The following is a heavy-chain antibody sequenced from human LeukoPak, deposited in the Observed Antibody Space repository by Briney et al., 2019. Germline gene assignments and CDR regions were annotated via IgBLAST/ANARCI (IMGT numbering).Heavy chain of an antibody. CDR3: ARAAGYSSGWHIDS. D-gene: IGHD6-19*01. CDR2: INTYSGGT. V-gene: IGHV1-2*02. Sequence: GASVKVSCKASGYTFTYYYMHWVRQAPGQGLEWMGCINTYSGGTNNAQNFQGRVTMTRDTSIGTAYMELSRLRTDDTAVYYCARAAGYSSGWHIDSWGQGNLVTASS. CDR1: GYTFTYYY. J-gene: IGHJ4*02.